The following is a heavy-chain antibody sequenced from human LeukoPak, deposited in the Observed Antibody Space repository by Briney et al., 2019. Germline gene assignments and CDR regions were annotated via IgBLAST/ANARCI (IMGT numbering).Heavy chain of an antibody. CDR2: ISSSSSYI. V-gene: IGHV3-21*01. J-gene: IGHJ6*02. D-gene: IGHD3-22*01. Sequence: GGSLRLSCAASGFTFSSYSMNWVRQAPGKGLEWVSSISSSSSYIYYADSVKGRFTISRDNAKNSLYLQMNSLRAEDTAVYYCARDQIGDSSGYYHYYYYGMDVWGQGTTVTVSS. CDR1: GFTFSSYS. CDR3: ARDQIGDSSGYYHYYYYGMDV.